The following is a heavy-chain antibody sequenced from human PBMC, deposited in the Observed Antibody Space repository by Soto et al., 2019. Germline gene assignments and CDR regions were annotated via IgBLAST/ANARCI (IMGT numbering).Heavy chain of an antibody. Sequence: HLVQSGPEVKKPGASVTVSCKTSGDTFTNFGLSWVRQAPGQGLEWMGWIATYNSNKNYAQKFHGRLTRTTDTSTSTVYMELKSLEYDDTAVYYCAMVLRGVVNWFDPWGQGTLVTVSS. CDR2: IATYNSNK. D-gene: IGHD3-10*01. V-gene: IGHV1-18*01. J-gene: IGHJ5*02. CDR3: AMVLRGVVNWFDP. CDR1: GDTFTNFG.